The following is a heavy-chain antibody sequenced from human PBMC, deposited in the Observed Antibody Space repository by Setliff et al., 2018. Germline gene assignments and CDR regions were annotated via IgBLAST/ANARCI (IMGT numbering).Heavy chain of an antibody. CDR2: IIPIFGTA. Sequence: ASVKVSCKASGGTFSSYAISWVRQAPGQGLEWMGGIIPIFGTANYAQKFQGRVTITADESTSTAYMELSSLRSEDTAVYYCARDGFQLPTQSNWFDPWGQGTLVTVSS. CDR3: ARDGFQLPTQSNWFDP. D-gene: IGHD2-2*01. CDR1: GGTFSSYA. J-gene: IGHJ5*02. V-gene: IGHV1-69*13.